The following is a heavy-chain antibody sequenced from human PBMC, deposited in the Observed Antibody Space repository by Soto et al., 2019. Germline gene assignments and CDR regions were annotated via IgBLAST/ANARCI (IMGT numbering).Heavy chain of an antibody. CDR2: INAGNGNT. V-gene: IGHV1-3*01. J-gene: IGHJ4*02. CDR3: ARPRTTYYFDY. CDR1: GYTFTSYA. D-gene: IGHD1-26*01. Sequence: ASVKVSCKASGYTFTSYAMHWVRQAPGQRLEWMGWINAGNGNTKYSQKFQGRVTITRDTSASTAYVELSSLRSEDTAVYYCARPRTTYYFDYWGQGTLVTVSS.